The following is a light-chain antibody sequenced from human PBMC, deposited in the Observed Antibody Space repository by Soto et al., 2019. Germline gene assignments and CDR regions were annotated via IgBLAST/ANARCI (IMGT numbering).Light chain of an antibody. J-gene: IGLJ2*01. CDR3: HSYADSHNLR. Sequence: QSALTQPPSASGSPGKSVTISCTGTSSDVGGYNYVSWYQQHPGKAPKLMIYEVSKRPSGVPDRFSGSKSGNTASLTVSGLQAEDEADYYCHSYADSHNLRFGGGTKLTVL. V-gene: IGLV2-8*01. CDR1: SSDVGGYNY. CDR2: EVS.